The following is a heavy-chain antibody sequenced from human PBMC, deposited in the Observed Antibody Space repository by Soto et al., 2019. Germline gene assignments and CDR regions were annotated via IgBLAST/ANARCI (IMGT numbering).Heavy chain of an antibody. J-gene: IGHJ6*02. V-gene: IGHV3-64*02. CDR2: ISSNGGST. D-gene: IGHD1-26*01. Sequence: GGSLRLSCAASGFTFSSYAMHWVRQAPGKGLEYVSAISSNGGSTYYAESVKGRFTISRDNSNNTLYLKMGSLRAEDMAVYYCATAYTYSGSYRLIDYGMDVWGQGTTVTVSS. CDR3: ATAYTYSGSYRLIDYGMDV. CDR1: GFTFSSYA.